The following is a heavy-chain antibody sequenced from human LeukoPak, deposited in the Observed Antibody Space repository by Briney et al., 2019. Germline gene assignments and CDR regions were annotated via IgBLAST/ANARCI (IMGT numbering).Heavy chain of an antibody. CDR1: GGSISGYY. CDR3: ARGVYIAAAQYGC. CDR2: ISTSGNT. Sequence: SETLPLTCTVSGGSISGYYWSWIRQPAGKGLEWSGRISTSGNTNYSPSLMSRVTMSVDTSKNQFSLNLNSVTAADTAVYYCARGVYIAAAQYGCWGQGTLVTVSS. D-gene: IGHD6-13*01. V-gene: IGHV4-4*07. J-gene: IGHJ4*02.